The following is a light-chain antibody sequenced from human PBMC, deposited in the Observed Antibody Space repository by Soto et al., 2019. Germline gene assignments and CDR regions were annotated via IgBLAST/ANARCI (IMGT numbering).Light chain of an antibody. CDR3: QQYHNWPPQYT. CDR2: GAS. V-gene: IGKV3-15*01. J-gene: IGKJ2*01. Sequence: EIVMTQSPASLSVSPGDGATLSCRASQSVASNVAWYQQKPGQGPRLLIHGASTRAVGVPARFSGSGSGTDFTLTISSLQSEVFAVYYCQQYHNWPPQYTFGQGTKLQIK. CDR1: QSVASN.